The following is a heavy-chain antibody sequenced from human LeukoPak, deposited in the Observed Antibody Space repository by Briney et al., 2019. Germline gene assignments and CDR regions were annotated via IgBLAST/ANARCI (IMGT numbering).Heavy chain of an antibody. CDR2: INSDGRST. Sequence: PGGSLRLSCSASGFTFNSFWMHWVRQAPGKGLVWVSRINSDGRSTTYADSVKGRFTISRDNAKNTLHLQMTSLRVEDTAVYYCAREGLGDGFDIWGQGTMVTVSS. CDR3: AREGLGDGFDI. D-gene: IGHD3/OR15-3a*01. V-gene: IGHV3-74*01. J-gene: IGHJ3*02. CDR1: GFTFNSFW.